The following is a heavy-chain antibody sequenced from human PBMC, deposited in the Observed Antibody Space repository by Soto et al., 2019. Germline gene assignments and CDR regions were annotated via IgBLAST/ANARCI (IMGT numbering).Heavy chain of an antibody. Sequence: QVQLQESGPGLVKPSETLSLTCTVSGASISSYYWSWIRQPPGKGLEWIGYVYYSGSTNYKPSLKSRVTISVDTSKNQFSLKLSSVTAADTAMYYCASDTTPSLWGQGTLVTVSS. CDR1: GASISSYY. J-gene: IGHJ4*02. V-gene: IGHV4-59*01. D-gene: IGHD1-1*01. CDR3: ASDTTPSL. CDR2: VYYSGST.